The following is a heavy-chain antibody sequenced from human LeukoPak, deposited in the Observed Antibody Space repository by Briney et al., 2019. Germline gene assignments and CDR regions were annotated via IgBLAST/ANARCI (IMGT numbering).Heavy chain of an antibody. CDR1: GFTFSSYD. D-gene: IGHD3-9*01. V-gene: IGHV3-23*01. CDR3: VKDATASPYFHWFDN. J-gene: IGHJ4*02. Sequence: GGSLRLSCAASGFTFSSYDMHWVRHATGKGLEWVAGISSGDRTFHAESVKGRFTISRDKSKDTLYLQMNSLRAEDTAVYYCVKDATASPYFHWFDNWGQGTQVIVSS. CDR2: ISSGDRT.